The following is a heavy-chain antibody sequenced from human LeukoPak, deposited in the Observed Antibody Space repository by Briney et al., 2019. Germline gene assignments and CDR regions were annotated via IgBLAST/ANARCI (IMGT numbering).Heavy chain of an antibody. CDR1: GGSFSGYY. Sequence: SETLSLTCAVYGGSFSGYYWSWVRQPPGKGLEWIGEINHSGSNNYNPSLKSRVTISVDTSKNQFSLKLSSVTAADTAVYHCARGRKYYYGSGSPWAFDIWGQGTMVTVSS. CDR2: INHSGSN. J-gene: IGHJ3*02. V-gene: IGHV4-34*01. CDR3: ARGRKYYYGSGSPWAFDI. D-gene: IGHD3-10*01.